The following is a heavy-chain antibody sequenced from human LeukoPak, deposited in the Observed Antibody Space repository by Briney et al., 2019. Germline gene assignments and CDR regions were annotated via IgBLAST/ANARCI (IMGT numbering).Heavy chain of an antibody. V-gene: IGHV4-4*09. Sequence: PSETLSLTCTVSGGSISSYYWSWIRQPPGKGLEWIGYIYATGSTNYNPSLKSRVTISVDTSKSQFSLNLRTVTAADTAVYYCARHGSVRSPLGPWGQGTLVTVSS. J-gene: IGHJ5*02. CDR1: GGSISSYY. CDR2: IYATGST. D-gene: IGHD3-10*01. CDR3: ARHGSVRSPLGP.